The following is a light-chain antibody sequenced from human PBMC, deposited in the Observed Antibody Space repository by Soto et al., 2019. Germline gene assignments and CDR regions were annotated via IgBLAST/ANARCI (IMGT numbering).Light chain of an antibody. Sequence: DIQMTQSPSTLSASAGDRVTITCRASQSISSFLGWYQQKPGKAPRLLIYGASSLQSGVPSRFSGSGSGTDFPLTTSSLQPEDFATYYCQQNYNSPRTFGGGTKVDIK. CDR1: QSISSF. CDR3: QQNYNSPRT. J-gene: IGKJ4*01. CDR2: GAS. V-gene: IGKV1-39*01.